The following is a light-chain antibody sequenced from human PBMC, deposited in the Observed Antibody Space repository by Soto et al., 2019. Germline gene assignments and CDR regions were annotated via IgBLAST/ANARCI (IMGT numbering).Light chain of an antibody. V-gene: IGKV4-1*01. Sequence: DIVMTQSPDSLAVSLGERATINCKSSQSVLYSANNKNYLAWYQQKPGQPPKLLISWASNRESGVPERFSGSESGTDFTLTISSLQAEDVAVYYCQQYFTIPEAFGQGTKMEIK. J-gene: IGKJ1*01. CDR1: QSVLYSANNKNY. CDR3: QQYFTIPEA. CDR2: WAS.